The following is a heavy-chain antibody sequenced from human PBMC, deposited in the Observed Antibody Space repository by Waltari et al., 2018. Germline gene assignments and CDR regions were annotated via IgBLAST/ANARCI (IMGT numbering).Heavy chain of an antibody. V-gene: IGHV4-59*11. CDR3: ASLDYPNDY. CDR2: IYYSGST. D-gene: IGHD4-17*01. J-gene: IGHJ4*02. CDR1: GGSISSHY. Sequence: QVQLQESGPGLVKPSETLSLTCTVSGGSISSHYWSWIRQPPGKGLEWIGYIYYSGSTNYNPSLKSRVTISVDTSKNQFSLKLSSVTAADTAVYYCASLDYPNDYWGQGTLVIVSS.